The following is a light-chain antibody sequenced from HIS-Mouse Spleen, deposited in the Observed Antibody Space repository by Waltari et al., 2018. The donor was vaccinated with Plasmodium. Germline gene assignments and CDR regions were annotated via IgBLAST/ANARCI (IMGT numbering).Light chain of an antibody. J-gene: IGLJ1*01. V-gene: IGLV2-23*01. CDR1: SSDVGSYNL. Sequence: QSALTQPASVSGSPGQSITISCTGTSSDVGSYNLVSWYPQHPGKSPKLMIYEGSKRPSGVSNRFAGSKSGNTAYLTISGLQAEDGADYYCCSYAGSSTYVFGTGTKVTVL. CDR3: CSYAGSSTYV. CDR2: EGS.